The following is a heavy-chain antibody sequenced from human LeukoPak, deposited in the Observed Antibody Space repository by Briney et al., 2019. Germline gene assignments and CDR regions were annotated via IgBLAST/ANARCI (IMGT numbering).Heavy chain of an antibody. Sequence: SETLSLTCTVSGDSISSSTYYCGWVRQTPGKGLEWIGNIYYSGSTYYNPSLKSRDTISVDTSKNQFSLKLSSVTAADTAVYYCAKTYGYNPFDYWGQGTLVTVSS. CDR1: GDSISSSTYY. J-gene: IGHJ4*02. CDR2: IYYSGST. CDR3: AKTYGYNPFDY. D-gene: IGHD5-24*01. V-gene: IGHV4-39*01.